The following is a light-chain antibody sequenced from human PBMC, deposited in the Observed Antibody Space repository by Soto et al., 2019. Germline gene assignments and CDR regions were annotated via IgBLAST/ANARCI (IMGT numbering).Light chain of an antibody. Sequence: EIVFTQSPGTLSLSPGERATLSCRASQSVSNNYLAWYQQKPGQAPRLLIYGASSRATGIPDRFSGSGSGTDFTLTISRLEPEDFAVYYCQQRSNWPITFGQGTRLEI. CDR3: QQRSNWPIT. J-gene: IGKJ5*01. V-gene: IGKV3D-20*02. CDR2: GAS. CDR1: QSVSNNY.